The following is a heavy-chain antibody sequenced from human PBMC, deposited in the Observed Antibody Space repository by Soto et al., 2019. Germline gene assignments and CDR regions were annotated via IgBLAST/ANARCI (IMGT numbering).Heavy chain of an antibody. CDR3: AVNDYLDY. CDR2: IKRISDGGTT. J-gene: IGHJ4*02. Sequence: EVQLVESGGGLVKPGGSLRLSCSASGFTFSNARMIWVRQAPGKGLEWVGRIKRISDGGTTDYAAPVKGRFTISRDDSANTLYLQMNSLKTEDTAVYFCAVNDYLDYWGQGALVTVSS. CDR1: GFTFSNAR. V-gene: IGHV3-15*01.